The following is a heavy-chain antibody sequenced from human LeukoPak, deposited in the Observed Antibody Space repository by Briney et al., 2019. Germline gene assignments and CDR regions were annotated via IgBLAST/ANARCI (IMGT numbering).Heavy chain of an antibody. CDR1: GGSLSSSSSY. J-gene: IGHJ5*02. D-gene: IGHD4-23*01. CDR2: IYYSGST. V-gene: IGHV4-39*01. Sequence: SETLSLTCTVSGGSLSSSSSYWGWLRQPPGKGLEWIGSIYYSGSTYYNLSLKSRVTISVDTSKNQFSLKLSSMTAADTALYYCARVPSVANWFDPWGQGILVTVSS. CDR3: ARVPSVANWFDP.